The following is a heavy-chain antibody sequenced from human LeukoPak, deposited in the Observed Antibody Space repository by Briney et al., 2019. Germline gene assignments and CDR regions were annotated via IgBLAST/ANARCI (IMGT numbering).Heavy chain of an antibody. Sequence: PGGSLRLSCAASGFTFSSYDMHWDRQATGKGLEWVSAIGTAGDTYYPGSVKGRFTISRENAKNSLYLQMNSLRAGDTAVYYCAREGPYGDFMDVWGQGTTVTVSS. CDR2: IGTAGDT. CDR3: AREGPYGDFMDV. V-gene: IGHV3-13*01. CDR1: GFTFSSYD. D-gene: IGHD4-17*01. J-gene: IGHJ6*02.